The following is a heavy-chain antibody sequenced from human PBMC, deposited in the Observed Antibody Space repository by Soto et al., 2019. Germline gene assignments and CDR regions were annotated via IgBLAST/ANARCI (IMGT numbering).Heavy chain of an antibody. D-gene: IGHD6-25*01. V-gene: IGHV3-53*01. CDR1: GFTVSNNY. CDR2: IYSGGYT. Sequence: EVQLVESGGGLIQPGGSLRLSCAVSGFTVSNNYMSWVRQAPGKGLEGVSVIYSGGYTAYGDSVKGRFTISRDNSKNTLSIQMNSRGADDRAFSFGATQRGGGGYWGQGTLVTVSS. J-gene: IGHJ4*02. CDR3: ATQRGGGGY.